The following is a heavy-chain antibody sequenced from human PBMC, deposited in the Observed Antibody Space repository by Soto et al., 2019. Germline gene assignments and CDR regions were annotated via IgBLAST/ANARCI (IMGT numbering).Heavy chain of an antibody. Sequence: GGSLRLSCAASGFTFSSYAMSWVRQAPGKGLEWVSAISGSGGSTYYADSVKGRFTISRDNSKNTLYLQMNSLRAEDTAVYYCAKDLGTMVRGVIITGYYYMDVWGKGTTVTVSS. CDR2: ISGSGGST. V-gene: IGHV3-23*01. CDR1: GFTFSSYA. J-gene: IGHJ6*03. D-gene: IGHD3-10*01. CDR3: AKDLGTMVRGVIITGYYYMDV.